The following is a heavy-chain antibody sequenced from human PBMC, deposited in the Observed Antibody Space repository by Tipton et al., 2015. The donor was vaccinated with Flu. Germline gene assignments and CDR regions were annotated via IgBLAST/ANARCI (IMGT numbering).Heavy chain of an antibody. CDR3: ARGKLASGWDGYASYYGLEG. CDR2: ISRSGSAM. Sequence: SLRLSCAASGFNFDSYDMKWVRQAPGKGLEWVSYISRSGSAMYYADSVRGRFTISRDNTKNSLLLQMDGLRAEDTAVYYCARGKLASGWDGYASYYGLEGSGQGTTVTVSS. CDR1: GFNFDSYD. V-gene: IGHV3-48*03. J-gene: IGHJ6*02. D-gene: IGHD6-19*01.